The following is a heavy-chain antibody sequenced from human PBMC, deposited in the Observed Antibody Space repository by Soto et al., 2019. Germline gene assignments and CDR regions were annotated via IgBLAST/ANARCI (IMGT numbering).Heavy chain of an antibody. CDR1: GFTFTSYW. CDR3: ARLSGSSGWKTNFDY. CDR2: INSDGSST. Sequence: PGGSLRLSCAAAGFTFTSYWMHWVRQAPGKGLEWVSSINSDGSSTSYAASVKGRFTISRDNAKNTLYLQMNSLRAEDTAVYYCARLSGSSGWKTNFDYWGQGTLVTVSS. J-gene: IGHJ4*02. D-gene: IGHD6-19*01. V-gene: IGHV3-74*01.